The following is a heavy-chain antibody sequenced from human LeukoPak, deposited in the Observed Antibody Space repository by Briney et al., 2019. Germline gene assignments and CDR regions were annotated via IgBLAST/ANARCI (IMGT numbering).Heavy chain of an antibody. D-gene: IGHD4-23*01. Sequence: PGGSLRLSCASPGSTLSDYYVNWIRQAPGKGLEWVSQISNTGYSKYYADSVEGRFTISRDNVKDSVSLQMNSLRVADSGMYYYAREEYGGNNFDYWGQGILVTVSS. CDR1: GSTLSDYY. CDR2: ISNTGYSK. CDR3: AREEYGGNNFDY. J-gene: IGHJ4*02. V-gene: IGHV3-11*01.